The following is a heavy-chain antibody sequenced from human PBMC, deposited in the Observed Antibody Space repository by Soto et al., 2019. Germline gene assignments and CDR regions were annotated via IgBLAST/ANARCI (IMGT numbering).Heavy chain of an antibody. D-gene: IGHD4-17*01. J-gene: IGHJ5*02. CDR1: GYTFTSYD. V-gene: IGHV1-8*01. CDR3: ARGIKYGAYSRWFDP. Sequence: QVQLVQSGAEVKKPGASVKVSCKASGYTFTSYDINWVRQATGQGLEYLGWMNPNSGNTGYVQKFQGRVTMTRDTSISTAHMEPSSQRSEDSAVYFCARGIKYGAYSRWFDPWGQGTLVTVSS. CDR2: MNPNSGNT.